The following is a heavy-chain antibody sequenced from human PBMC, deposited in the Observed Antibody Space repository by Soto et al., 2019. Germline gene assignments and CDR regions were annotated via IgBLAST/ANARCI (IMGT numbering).Heavy chain of an antibody. D-gene: IGHD6-19*01. J-gene: IGHJ4*02. CDR2: ISAYNGKT. CDR1: GYPFTSYG. V-gene: IGHV1-18*01. CDR3: ARDRLIAVTGLLHY. Sequence: QVQLVQSGAEVKKPGASVKVSCKTSGYPFTSYGINWVRQAPGQGPEWMGWISAYNGKTSYTQKFPGRVTMTTDTPTSTAYMELRSLRSDDTAGYYCARDRLIAVTGLLHYWGQGTLVTVSS.